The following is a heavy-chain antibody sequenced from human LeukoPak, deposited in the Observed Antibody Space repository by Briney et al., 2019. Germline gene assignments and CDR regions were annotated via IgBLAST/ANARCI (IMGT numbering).Heavy chain of an antibody. CDR1: GFTVSSNY. Sequence: GGSLRLSCAASGFTVSSNYMSWVRQAPGKGLEWVSVIYSGGSTYYADSVKGRFTISRDNSKNTLYLQMNSLRAEDTAVYYCARVRYSYGYFDYWGQGTLVTVSS. CDR3: ARVRYSYGYFDY. CDR2: IYSGGST. V-gene: IGHV3-53*01. D-gene: IGHD5-18*01. J-gene: IGHJ4*02.